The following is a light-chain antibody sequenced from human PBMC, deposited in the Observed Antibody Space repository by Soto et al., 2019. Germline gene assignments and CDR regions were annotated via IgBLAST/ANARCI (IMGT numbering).Light chain of an antibody. CDR3: SLYTSRATLV. J-gene: IGLJ2*01. V-gene: IGLV2-14*03. CDR2: DVS. CDR1: SNDVGGYDY. Sequence: QSALTQPASVSGSPGQSITISCTGTSNDVGGYDYVTWYQHHPGKAPKLMIYDVSNRPSGISDRFSASKSGNTASLTISWVQAEDEAHYYCSLYTSRATLVFGGGTKVTVL.